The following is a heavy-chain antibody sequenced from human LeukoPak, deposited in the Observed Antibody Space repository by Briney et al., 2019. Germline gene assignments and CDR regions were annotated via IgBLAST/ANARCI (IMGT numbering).Heavy chain of an antibody. CDR3: VRDAS. V-gene: IGHV3-66*01. CDR1: GVTVSSNH. Sequence: KAGGSLRLSCAVSGVTVSSNHMSWVRQAPGKGLEWVSAIYGGGGTYYADSVKGRFTLSRDISKNTLYLQMNSLRAEDTAVYYCVRDASWGQGTLVTVSS. CDR2: IYGGGGT. J-gene: IGHJ4*02.